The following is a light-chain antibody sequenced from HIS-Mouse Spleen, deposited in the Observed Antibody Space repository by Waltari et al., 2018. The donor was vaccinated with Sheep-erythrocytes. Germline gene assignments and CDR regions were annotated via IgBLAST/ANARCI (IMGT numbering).Light chain of an antibody. V-gene: IGLV1-40*01. CDR1: SSNIRAGYD. CDR3: QSYDSSLSGSV. J-gene: IGLJ2*01. Sequence: QSVLTQPPSVSGAPGQRVPISCTGSSSNIRAGYDVPWYQQLPGTAPKLLIYGNSNRPSGVPDRFSGSKSGTSASLAITGLQAEDEADYYCQSYDSSLSGSVFGGGTKLTVL. CDR2: GNS.